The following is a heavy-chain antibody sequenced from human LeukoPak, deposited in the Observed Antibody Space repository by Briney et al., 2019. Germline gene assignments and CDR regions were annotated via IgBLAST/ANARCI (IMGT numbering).Heavy chain of an antibody. Sequence: SETLSLTCAVYGASFSGYYWSWIRQPPGKGLEWIGYIYHSGSTNYNPSLKSRVTISVDTSKNELSLKLTSVTAADTAVYYCAREANYYGSGSYFEGTFDYWGQGSLVTVSS. V-gene: IGHV4-59*13. D-gene: IGHD3-10*01. CDR1: GASFSGYY. J-gene: IGHJ4*02. CDR2: IYHSGST. CDR3: AREANYYGSGSYFEGTFDY.